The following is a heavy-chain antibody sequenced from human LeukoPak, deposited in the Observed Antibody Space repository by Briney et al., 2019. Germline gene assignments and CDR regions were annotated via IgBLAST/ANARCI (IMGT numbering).Heavy chain of an antibody. J-gene: IGHJ3*02. Sequence: GGSLRLSCAASGFTFSDHYMDWVRQAPGKGLEWVGRTRNKANSYTTEYAASVKGRFTISRDDSKNSLYLQMNSLKTEDTAVYCCARGRWELDAFDIWGQGTMVTVSS. CDR3: ARGRWELDAFDI. CDR2: TRNKANSYTT. V-gene: IGHV3-72*01. D-gene: IGHD4-23*01. CDR1: GFTFSDHY.